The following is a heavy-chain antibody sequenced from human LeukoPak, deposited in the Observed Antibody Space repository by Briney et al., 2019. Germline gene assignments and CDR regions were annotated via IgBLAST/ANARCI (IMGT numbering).Heavy chain of an antibody. CDR3: ARGYCSGGSCYHFDC. CDR2: VNSNSGGT. Sequence: ASVKDSRMTSGYRFRDYYMHGVRQAPGQGLEWMGWVNSNSGGTHYAQKFEGRVTMTRDTSISTAYMELSRLKSDDTAVYYCARGYCSGGSCYHFDCWGQGTLVTVSS. J-gene: IGHJ4*02. CDR1: GYRFRDYY. V-gene: IGHV1-2*02. D-gene: IGHD2-15*01.